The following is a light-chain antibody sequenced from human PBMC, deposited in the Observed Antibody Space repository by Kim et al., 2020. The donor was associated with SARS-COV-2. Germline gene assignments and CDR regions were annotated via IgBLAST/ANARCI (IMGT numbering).Light chain of an antibody. CDR1: KLGDKY. V-gene: IGLV3-1*01. CDR2: QDS. CDR3: QAWDSSTNYV. Sequence: SYELTQQPSVSVSPGQTASITCSGDKLGDKYACWYQQKPGQSPVLVIYQDSKRPSGIPERFSGSNSGNTATLTISGTQAVDEADYYCQAWDSSTNYVFGTGTKVTVL. J-gene: IGLJ1*01.